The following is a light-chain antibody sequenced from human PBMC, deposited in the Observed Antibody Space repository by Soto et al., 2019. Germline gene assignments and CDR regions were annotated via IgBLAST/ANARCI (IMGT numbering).Light chain of an antibody. CDR2: DVS. CDR1: SSDVGGYNY. V-gene: IGLV2-14*01. Sequence: QSALTQPASVSGPPGQSIMISCTGTSSDVGGYNYVSWYQQHPGKAPKLMIYDVSSRPSGLSNRFSGSESGNTASLTISGLQAEDEADYYCSSYTTTSTVIFGGGTKVTVL. CDR3: SSYTTTSTVI. J-gene: IGLJ2*01.